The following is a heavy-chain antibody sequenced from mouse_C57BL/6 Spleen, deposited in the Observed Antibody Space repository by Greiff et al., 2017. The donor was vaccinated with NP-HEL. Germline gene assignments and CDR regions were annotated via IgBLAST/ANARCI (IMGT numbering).Heavy chain of an antibody. V-gene: IGHV1-64*01. CDR2: IHPNSGST. CDR1: GYTFTSYW. Sequence: QVQLQQPGAELVKPGASVKLSCKASGYTFTSYWMHWVKQRPGQGLEWIGMIHPNSGSTNYNEKFKSKATLTVDKSSSTAYMQLSSRTSEDSAVYYCARGSDLITNYAMDYWGQGTSVTVSS. CDR3: ARGSDLITNYAMDY. D-gene: IGHD1-1*01. J-gene: IGHJ4*01.